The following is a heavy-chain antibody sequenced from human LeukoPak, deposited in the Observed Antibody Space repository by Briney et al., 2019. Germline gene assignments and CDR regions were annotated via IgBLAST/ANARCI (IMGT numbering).Heavy chain of an antibody. CDR2: IYSGGST. CDR1: GFTLSRNY. V-gene: IGHV3-66*01. CDR3: ARDDGSGSYPYYFDY. J-gene: IGHJ4*02. Sequence: PGGSLRPSCAASGFTLSRNYMSWVRQAPGKGLGWVSVIYSGGSTYYADSVKGRFTISRDNSKNTLYLQMNSLRAEDTAVYYCARDDGSGSYPYYFDYWGQGTLVTVSS. D-gene: IGHD3-10*01.